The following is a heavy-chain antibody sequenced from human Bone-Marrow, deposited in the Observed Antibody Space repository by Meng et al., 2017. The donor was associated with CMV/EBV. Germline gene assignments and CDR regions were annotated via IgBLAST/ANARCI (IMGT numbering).Heavy chain of an antibody. V-gene: IGHV3-30-3*01. D-gene: IGHD6-13*01. CDR3: AKGLIAAASGFDY. Sequence: GGFRRSSFAASGFTFSSYAMHWVRQAPGKGLEWVAVISYEGSNKYHADFVKGRFTISRDNSKNTLYLQMNSLRAEDTAVYYFAKGLIAAASGFDYWGQGTLVTVSS. CDR2: ISYEGSNK. CDR1: GFTFSSYA. J-gene: IGHJ4*02.